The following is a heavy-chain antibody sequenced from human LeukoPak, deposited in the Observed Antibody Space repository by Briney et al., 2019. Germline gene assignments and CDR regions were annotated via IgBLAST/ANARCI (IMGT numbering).Heavy chain of an antibody. Sequence: SETLSLTCTVSGGSISSYYWSWIRQPPGKGLEWIGYIYYSGSTNYNPSLKSRVTISVDTSKNQFSLKLSSVTAADTAVYYCARDYYDSSGYYQRVFDPWGQGTLVTVSS. CDR3: ARDYYDSSGYYQRVFDP. CDR1: GGSISSYY. J-gene: IGHJ5*02. CDR2: IYYSGST. V-gene: IGHV4-59*01. D-gene: IGHD3-22*01.